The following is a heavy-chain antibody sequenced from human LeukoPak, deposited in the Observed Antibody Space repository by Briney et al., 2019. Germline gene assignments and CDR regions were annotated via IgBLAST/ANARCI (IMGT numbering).Heavy chain of an antibody. CDR1: GFTFSRHG. D-gene: IGHD3-10*01. Sequence: GGSLRLSCAASGFTFSRHGMHWVRQAPGKGLDWVAFIRNDGSNQYYADSVTGRFTISRDNSKNALNLQMNSLRPEDTAVYYCAKGAGGSANYYYMDVWGKGTTVTVSS. V-gene: IGHV3-30*02. CDR2: IRNDGSNQ. J-gene: IGHJ6*03. CDR3: AKGAGGSANYYYMDV.